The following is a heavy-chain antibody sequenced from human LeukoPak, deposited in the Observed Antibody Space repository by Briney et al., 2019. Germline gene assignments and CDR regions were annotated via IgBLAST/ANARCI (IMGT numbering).Heavy chain of an antibody. Sequence: SETLSLTCTVSGYSISSGYYWGWIRQPPGKGLEWIGSIYYSGGTYYNPSLKSRVTISVDTSKNQFSLKLSSVTAADTAVYYCARDKVVGATTSPTYWGQGTLVTVSS. CDR2: IYYSGGT. CDR3: ARDKVVGATTSPTY. V-gene: IGHV4-38-2*02. CDR1: GYSISSGYY. J-gene: IGHJ4*02. D-gene: IGHD1-26*01.